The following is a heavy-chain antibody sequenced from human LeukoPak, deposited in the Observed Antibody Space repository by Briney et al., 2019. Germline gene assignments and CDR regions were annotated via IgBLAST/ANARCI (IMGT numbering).Heavy chain of an antibody. CDR2: IYYSGST. J-gene: IGHJ3*02. V-gene: IGHV4-39*01. Sequence: PSETLSLTCTVSGGSISSSSYYWGWIRQPPGKGLEWIGSIYYSGSTYYNPSLKSRVTISVDTSKNQFSLKLSPVTAADTAVYYCARHWDSSSWLDAFDIWGQGTMVTVSS. CDR3: ARHWDSSSWLDAFDI. D-gene: IGHD6-13*01. CDR1: GGSISSSSYY.